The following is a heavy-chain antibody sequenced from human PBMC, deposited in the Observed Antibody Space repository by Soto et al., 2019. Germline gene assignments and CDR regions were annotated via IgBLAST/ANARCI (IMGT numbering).Heavy chain of an antibody. J-gene: IGHJ5*02. Sequence: QVQLVQSGAEVKKPGASVKVSCKASGYTFHSYGISWVRQAPGQGLERMGTISGYNGNTNYAQKLQGSGTMTTDTSTSTAYMELRSLRSDDTALYYCAREISSGWATWFDPWGQGTLVTVSS. V-gene: IGHV1-18*04. D-gene: IGHD6-19*01. CDR2: ISGYNGNT. CDR3: AREISSGWATWFDP. CDR1: GYTFHSYG.